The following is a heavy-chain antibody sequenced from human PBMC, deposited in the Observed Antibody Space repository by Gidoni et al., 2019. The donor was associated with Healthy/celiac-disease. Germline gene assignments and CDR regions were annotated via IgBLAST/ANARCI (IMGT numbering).Heavy chain of an antibody. CDR1: GFTFSSYS. V-gene: IGHV3-21*01. Sequence: EVQLVESGGGLVKPGGSLRRSCAASGFTFSSYSMNWVRQAPGKGLEWVSSISSSSSYIYYADSVKGRFTISRDNAKNSLYLQMNSLRAEDTAVYYCARDPISAADNNWFDPWGQGTLVTVSS. J-gene: IGHJ5*02. CDR2: ISSSSSYI. CDR3: ARDPISAADNNWFDP. D-gene: IGHD6-13*01.